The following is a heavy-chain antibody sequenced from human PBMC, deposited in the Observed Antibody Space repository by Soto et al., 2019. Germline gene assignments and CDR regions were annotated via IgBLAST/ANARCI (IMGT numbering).Heavy chain of an antibody. CDR3: ARDAVVSSAYYHHYFYGMNL. CDR1: GYTFTRYG. J-gene: IGHJ6*02. D-gene: IGHD3-22*01. V-gene: IGHV1-18*01. CDR2: ISAYNGNT. Sequence: QVQLVQSGAEVKKPGASVKVSCKASGYTFTRYGISWVRQAPGQELEWMGWISAYNGNTKYAQKLQGRVTMTTDASTSTAYMALRTLTADDPAVYYCARDAVVSSAYYHHYFYGMNLWGPGTTVTASS.